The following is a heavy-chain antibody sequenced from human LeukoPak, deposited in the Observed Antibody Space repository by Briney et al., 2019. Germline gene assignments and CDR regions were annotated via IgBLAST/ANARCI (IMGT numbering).Heavy chain of an antibody. Sequence: SVKVSCKASGGIFSSYTFNWVRQAPGQGLEWMGRITPIPGITNYAETFQGRVTLTADTSTSTLYMELSSLRSEDTAVYYCATLLRAVDTGAYYFDYWGQGTLVTVSS. J-gene: IGHJ4*02. D-gene: IGHD2-8*02. V-gene: IGHV1-69*02. CDR2: ITPIPGIT. CDR3: ATLLRAVDTGAYYFDY. CDR1: GGIFSSYT.